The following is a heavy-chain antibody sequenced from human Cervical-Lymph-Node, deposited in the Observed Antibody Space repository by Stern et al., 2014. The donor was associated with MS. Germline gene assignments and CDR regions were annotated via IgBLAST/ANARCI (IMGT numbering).Heavy chain of an antibody. CDR2: INSDESST. CDR3: ARGVMVAATYTYDI. Sequence: VQLVESGGGLVQPGGSLRLSCAASGFTFSTYWMHWVRQAPGKGLVWVSRINSDESSTTYADSVKGRFSISRDNDKNTLYLQMNSLRAEDTAVYHCARGVMVAATYTYDIWGQGTMVTISS. CDR1: GFTFSTYW. D-gene: IGHD2-15*01. V-gene: IGHV3-74*02. J-gene: IGHJ3*02.